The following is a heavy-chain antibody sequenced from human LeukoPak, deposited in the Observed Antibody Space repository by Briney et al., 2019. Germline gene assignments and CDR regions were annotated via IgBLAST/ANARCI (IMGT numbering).Heavy chain of an antibody. J-gene: IGHJ4*02. V-gene: IGHV4-61*02. CDR3: ARGQRSGSFWLDY. CDR2: IYNSGST. D-gene: IGHD1-26*01. CDR1: GGSISRGSYY. Sequence: SQTLSLTCIVSGGSISRGSYYWSWIRQPAGKGLEWMGRIYNSGSTNYNPSLKSRVTISTDMSKNQISLKLSSVTAADTAVYYCARGQRSGSFWLDYWGQGTLVTVSS.